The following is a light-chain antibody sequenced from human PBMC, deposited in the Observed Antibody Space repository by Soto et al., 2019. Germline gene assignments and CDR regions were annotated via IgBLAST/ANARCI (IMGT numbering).Light chain of an antibody. Sequence: QAVVTQPASVSGSPGQSITISCTGTSSDVGGYNSVSWYQQYPGKAPKLMIHDVSNRPSGVSNRFSGSKSGNTASLTISGLQAEDEADYYCSSYTSSSSYVFGSGTKLTVL. V-gene: IGLV2-14*01. J-gene: IGLJ1*01. CDR1: SSDVGGYNS. CDR3: SSYTSSSSYV. CDR2: DVS.